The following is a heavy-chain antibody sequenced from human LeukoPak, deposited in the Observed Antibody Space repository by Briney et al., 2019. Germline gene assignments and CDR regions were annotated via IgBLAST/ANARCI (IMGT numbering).Heavy chain of an antibody. J-gene: IGHJ3*02. D-gene: IGHD2-21*01. V-gene: IGHV3-11*01. Sequence: PGGSLRLSCAASGFTFSDYYMSWIREAPGKGLEWVSYISSSGSTIYYADSVKGRFTISRDNAKTSLYLQMNSLRAEDTAVYYCARDAVVVIATSSSDDAFDIWGQGTMVTVSS. CDR3: ARDAVVVIATSSSDDAFDI. CDR2: ISSSGSTI. CDR1: GFTFSDYY.